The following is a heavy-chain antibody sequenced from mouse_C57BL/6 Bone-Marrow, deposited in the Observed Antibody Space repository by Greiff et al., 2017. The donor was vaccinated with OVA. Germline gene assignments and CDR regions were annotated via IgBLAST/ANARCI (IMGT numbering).Heavy chain of an antibody. CDR1: GYTFTSYW. D-gene: IGHD1-1*02. Sequence: VQLQQPGAELVKPGASVKLSCKASGYTFTSYWMQWVKQRPGQGLAWIGEIDPSDSYTNYHQKFKGKATLTVDTSSSTAYMQLSSLTSEDSAVYYCARDTWWDRVFAYWGQGTLVTVSA. CDR2: IDPSDSYT. J-gene: IGHJ3*01. V-gene: IGHV1-50*01. CDR3: ARDTWWDRVFAY.